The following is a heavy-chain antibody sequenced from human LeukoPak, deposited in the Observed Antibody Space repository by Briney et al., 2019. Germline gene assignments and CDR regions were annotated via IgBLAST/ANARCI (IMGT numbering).Heavy chain of an antibody. V-gene: IGHV4-39*02. CDR3: ARTNIAAAYFDY. J-gene: IGHJ4*02. D-gene: IGHD6-13*01. CDR2: LHYSGNS. Sequence: SETLSLTCTVSGASISSSSYYWGWIRQPRGKGLEWIGNLHYSGNSYYNRSLKSRVTISVDASKNHFSLKLSSVSAADTAVYYCARTNIAAAYFDYWGQGTLVTVSS. CDR1: GASISSSSYY.